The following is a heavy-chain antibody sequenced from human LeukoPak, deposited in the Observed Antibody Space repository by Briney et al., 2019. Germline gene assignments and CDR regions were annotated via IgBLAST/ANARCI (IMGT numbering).Heavy chain of an antibody. Sequence: PGGSLRLSCAVSGFTFSSYSMNWVRQAPGKGLEWVSSISSSSSYIYYADSVKGRFTISRDNAKNSPYLQMNSLRAEDTAVYYCARDYGSGYDLRGHFDYWGQGTLVTVSS. CDR2: ISSSSSYI. J-gene: IGHJ4*02. CDR3: ARDYGSGYDLRGHFDY. D-gene: IGHD3-10*01. CDR1: GFTFSSYS. V-gene: IGHV3-21*01.